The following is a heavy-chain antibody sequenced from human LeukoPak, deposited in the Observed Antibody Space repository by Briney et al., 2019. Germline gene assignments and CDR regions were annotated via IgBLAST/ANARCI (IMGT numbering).Heavy chain of an antibody. V-gene: IGHV1-69*04. Sequence: ASVKVSCKASGGTFSSYAISWVRQAPGQGLEWMGRIIPILGIANYAQKFQGRVTITADKSTSTAYMELSSLRSEDTAVYYCARDMRGYCSGGSCRGGFDPWGQGTLVTVSS. D-gene: IGHD2-15*01. CDR3: ARDMRGYCSGGSCRGGFDP. CDR1: GGTFSSYA. CDR2: IIPILGIA. J-gene: IGHJ5*02.